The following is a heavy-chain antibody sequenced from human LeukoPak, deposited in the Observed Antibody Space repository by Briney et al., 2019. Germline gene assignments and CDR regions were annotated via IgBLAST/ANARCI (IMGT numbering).Heavy chain of an antibody. D-gene: IGHD5-12*01. Sequence: GGSLRLSCAASGFTFSSYSMNWVRQAPGKGLEWVSSISGSSSYIYYADSVKGRFTISRDNTKNTLYLQMNSLRAEDTAVYYCAGWGDSGYDHSWGQGTLVTVSS. CDR2: ISGSSSYI. J-gene: IGHJ4*02. CDR1: GFTFSSYS. V-gene: IGHV3-21*01. CDR3: AGWGDSGYDHS.